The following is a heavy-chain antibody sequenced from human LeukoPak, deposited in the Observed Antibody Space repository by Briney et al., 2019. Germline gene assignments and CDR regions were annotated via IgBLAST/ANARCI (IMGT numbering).Heavy chain of an antibody. CDR2: IYPGDSDT. V-gene: IGHV5-51*01. D-gene: IGHD3-22*01. CDR1: GYSFTSYW. Sequence: GESLKISCKGSGYSFTSYWIGWVRQMPGKGLEWMGIIYPGDSDTRYSPSFQGQVTISADKSISIAHLQWSSLKASDTAMYYCARQLSYYDSSGYFPGYYYYGMDVWGQGTTVTVSS. J-gene: IGHJ6*02. CDR3: ARQLSYYDSSGYFPGYYYYGMDV.